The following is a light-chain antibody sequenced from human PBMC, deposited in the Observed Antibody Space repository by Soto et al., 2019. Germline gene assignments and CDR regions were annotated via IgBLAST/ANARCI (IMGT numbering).Light chain of an antibody. V-gene: IGLV1-44*01. J-gene: IGLJ3*02. CDR2: YNN. CDR3: AACDDSLNGLWV. CDR1: RSNIGSNT. Sequence: QSVLTQSPSASGTPGQRVTISCYGSRSNIGSNTVNWYQQFPGTAPKLLIYYNNQRPSGVPDRFSGSKSGTSASLAISGLQSEDEADYYCAACDDSLNGLWVFGGGTQLTVL.